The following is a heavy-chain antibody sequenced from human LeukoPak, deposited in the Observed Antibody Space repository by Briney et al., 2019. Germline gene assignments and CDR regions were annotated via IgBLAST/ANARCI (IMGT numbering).Heavy chain of an antibody. CDR1: GFTFSSYE. D-gene: IGHD3-3*01. V-gene: IGHV3-48*03. J-gene: IGHJ4*02. CDR2: ISRGGSHI. Sequence: GGSLRLSCAASGFTFSSYEMNWVRQAPGKGLEWVSSISRGGSHIFYADSVRGRFTTSRDNAKKSLFLQMTSLRAEDTAVYYCTRVSWRGEIFWGQGTLVSVSS. CDR3: TRVSWRGEIF.